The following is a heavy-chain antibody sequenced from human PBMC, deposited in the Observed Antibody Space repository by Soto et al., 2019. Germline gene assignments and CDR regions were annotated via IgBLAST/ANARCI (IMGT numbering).Heavy chain of an antibody. CDR2: IYYSGST. CDR1: GGSISSYY. CDR3: ARGPGGVRYVFFDY. Sequence: PSETLSLTCTVSGGSISSYYWSWIRQPPGKGLEWIGYIYYSGSTNYNPSLKSRVTISVDTSKNQFSLKLSSVTAADTAVYYCARGPGGVRYVFFDYWGQGPLVTVSS. V-gene: IGHV4-59*01. D-gene: IGHD3-16*02. J-gene: IGHJ4*02.